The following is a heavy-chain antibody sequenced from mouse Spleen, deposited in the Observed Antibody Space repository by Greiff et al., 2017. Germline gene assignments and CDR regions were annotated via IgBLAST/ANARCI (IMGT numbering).Heavy chain of an antibody. Sequence: QVQLKESGAELVKPGASVKISCKASGYAFSSYWMNWVKQRPGKGLEWIGQIYPGDGDTNYNGKFKGKATLTADKSSSTAYMQLSSLTSEDSAVYFCARSQYGNYPFDYWGQGTTLTVSS. CDR2: IYPGDGDT. D-gene: IGHD2-10*02. CDR3: ARSQYGNYPFDY. V-gene: IGHV1-80*01. J-gene: IGHJ2*01. CDR1: GYAFSSYW.